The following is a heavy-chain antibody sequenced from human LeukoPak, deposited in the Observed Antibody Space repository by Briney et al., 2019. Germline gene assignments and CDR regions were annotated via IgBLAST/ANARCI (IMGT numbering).Heavy chain of an antibody. J-gene: IGHJ4*02. V-gene: IGHV4-34*01. Sequence: SSETLSLTCAVYGGSFSGYYWSWIRQPPGKGLEWIGEINHSGSANYNPYLKSRVTISVDTSKSQFSLKLSSVTAADTAVYYCARAYTSSSYFDYWGQGTLVTVSS. CDR3: ARAYTSSSYFDY. CDR2: INHSGSA. D-gene: IGHD6-6*01. CDR1: GGSFSGYY.